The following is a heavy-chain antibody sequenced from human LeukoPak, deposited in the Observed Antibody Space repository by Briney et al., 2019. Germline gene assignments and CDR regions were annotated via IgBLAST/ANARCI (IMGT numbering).Heavy chain of an antibody. Sequence: GESLQISCKGSGDSFTSYWLGWVRQMPGKVLEWMGIIYPGDSDTRYSPSFQGQVTISADKSISTAYLQWSSLEASDTAMYYCARGSGSYHTAYMNWGQGTLVTVSS. CDR2: IYPGDSDT. D-gene: IGHD1-26*01. V-gene: IGHV5-51*01. CDR3: ARGSGSYHTAYMN. CDR1: GDSFTSYW. J-gene: IGHJ4*02.